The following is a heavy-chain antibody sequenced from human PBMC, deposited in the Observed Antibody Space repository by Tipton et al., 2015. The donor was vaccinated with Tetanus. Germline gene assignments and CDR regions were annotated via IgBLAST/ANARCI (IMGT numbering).Heavy chain of an antibody. CDR3: ARGGLGDYDSSVEPPDY. D-gene: IGHD3-22*01. V-gene: IGHV1-46*01. Sequence: QMQLVQSGAEVKKPGASVKVSCKASGYTFTSYYMHWVRQAPGQGLEWMGILNPSGVSTSYAQKFQGRVTMTRDTSTGTVYMELSSLRSEDTAVYYCARGGLGDYDSSVEPPDYWGRGTLVTVSS. CDR1: GYTFTSYY. CDR2: LNPSGVST. J-gene: IGHJ4*02.